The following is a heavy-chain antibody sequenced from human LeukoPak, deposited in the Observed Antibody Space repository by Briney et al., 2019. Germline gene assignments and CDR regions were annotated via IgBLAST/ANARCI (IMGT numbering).Heavy chain of an antibody. CDR1: GYTFTSYG. CDR3: ARDLSGYSGNDA. J-gene: IGHJ5*02. V-gene: IGHV1-18*01. D-gene: IGHD5-12*01. Sequence: ASVKVSCKASGYTFTSYGISWVRQAPGQGLEWMGWISAYNGNTNYAQKFQGRVTMTRDTSASTVYMELSSLRSEDTAVYYCARDLSGYSGNDAWGQGTLVTVSS. CDR2: ISAYNGNT.